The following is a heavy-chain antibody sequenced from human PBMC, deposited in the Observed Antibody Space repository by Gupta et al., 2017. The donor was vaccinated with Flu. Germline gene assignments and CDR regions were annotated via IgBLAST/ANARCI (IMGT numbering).Heavy chain of an antibody. CDR2: IIPIIGRA. Sequence: QVQLVQSGAEVKKPGSSVKVSCKASGGTFSSYTISWVRQAPGQGLEWMGRIIPIIGRANYAQKFQGRVTITADKATSTAYMEMRSMRAEDTAVYYGAREAYGSEGDYWGQGTMVTVSS. CDR3: AREAYGSEGDY. D-gene: IGHD3-10*01. J-gene: IGHJ4*02. V-gene: IGHV1-69*08. CDR1: GGTFSSYT.